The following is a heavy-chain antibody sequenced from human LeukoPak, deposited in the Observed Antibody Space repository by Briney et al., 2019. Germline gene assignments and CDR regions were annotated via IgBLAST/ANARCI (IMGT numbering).Heavy chain of an antibody. J-gene: IGHJ4*02. CDR2: IYYSGST. CDR3: AKELRPFAPGYSSGWDYFDY. D-gene: IGHD6-19*01. Sequence: SETLSLTCTVSGVSISSYYWSWIRQPPGKGLEWIGYIYYSGSTNYNPSLKSRVTISVDTSKNQFSLKLSSVTAADTAVYYCAKELRPFAPGYSSGWDYFDYWGRGTLVTVSS. V-gene: IGHV4-59*01. CDR1: GVSISSYY.